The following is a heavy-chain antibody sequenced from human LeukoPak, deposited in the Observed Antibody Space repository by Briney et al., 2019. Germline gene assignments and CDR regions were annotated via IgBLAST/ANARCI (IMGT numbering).Heavy chain of an antibody. CDR3: VRGAYSHGWGFDP. CDR1: GGSFSGYY. V-gene: IGHV3-7*01. D-gene: IGHD5-18*01. CDR2: IKQDGSEK. Sequence: ETLSLACAVYGGSFSGYYWSWVRQAPGKGLEWVANIKQDGSEKYYVDSVKGRFTISRDNAKNSLYLQMISLRAEDTAVYYCVRGAYSHGWGFDPWGQGTLVTVSS. J-gene: IGHJ5*02.